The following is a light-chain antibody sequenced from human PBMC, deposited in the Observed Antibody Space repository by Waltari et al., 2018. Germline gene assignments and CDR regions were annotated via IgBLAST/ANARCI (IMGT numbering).Light chain of an antibody. V-gene: IGKV2-28*01. CDR2: LVS. CDR1: QSLLHASGNTF. J-gene: IGKJ1*01. Sequence: IVMTQSPLSLSVTPGEPASISSRSSQSLLHASGNTFLDWYFQKPGQSPQPLLYLVSNRASGVPDRFSGSGSGTDFTLKISRVEAEDVGVYFCMQARQTPWTFGQGTKVEIK. CDR3: MQARQTPWT.